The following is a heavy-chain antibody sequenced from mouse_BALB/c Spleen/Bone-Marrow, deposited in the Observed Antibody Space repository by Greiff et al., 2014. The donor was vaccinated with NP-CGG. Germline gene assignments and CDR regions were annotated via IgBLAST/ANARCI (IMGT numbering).Heavy chain of an antibody. Sequence: EVKLMESGGDLVKPGGSLKLSCAASGFTFSSYGMSWGRQTPDKRLEWVATISSGGSNTYYPDSVKGRFTISRDNAKNTLYLRMSSLKSEDTAMYYCARHQRYYAMDYWGQGTSVTVSS. CDR1: GFTFSSYG. CDR3: ARHQRYYAMDY. J-gene: IGHJ4*01. CDR2: ISSGGSNT. V-gene: IGHV5-6*01.